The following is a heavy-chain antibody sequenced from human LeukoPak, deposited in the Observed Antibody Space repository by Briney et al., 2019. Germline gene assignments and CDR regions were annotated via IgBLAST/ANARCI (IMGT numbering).Heavy chain of an antibody. J-gene: IGHJ4*02. D-gene: IGHD1-14*01. V-gene: IGHV1-18*01. CDR1: GYTLNNYG. CDR2: ISVYNGNT. CDR3: AKTFGQFHVPPEPFDY. Sequence: GASVKVSCKASGYTLNNYGITWVRQAPGQGLEWMGWISVYNGNTNYAQNLQGRVTMTTDTSTGTAYMQLRSLRSDDTAVYYCAKTFGQFHVPPEPFDYWGQGTLVTVSS.